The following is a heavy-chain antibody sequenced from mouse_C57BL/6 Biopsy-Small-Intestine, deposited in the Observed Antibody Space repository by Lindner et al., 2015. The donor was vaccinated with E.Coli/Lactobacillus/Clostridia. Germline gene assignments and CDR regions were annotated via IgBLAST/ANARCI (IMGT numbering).Heavy chain of an antibody. CDR2: IKTNSGGT. J-gene: IGHJ3*01. CDR3: ARNVANCSGGSCYWLADAFDI. V-gene: IGHV1-84*02. CDR1: GHTFTDYY. Sequence: SVKVSCKASGHTFTDYYIHWVRQAPGQGLEWMGWIKTNSGGTNFAQKFQGRVTMTRDMSISTAYMELSSLTYDDTAVYYCARNVANCSGGSCYWLADAFDIWGQGTVVTVSS. D-gene: IGHD1-1*02.